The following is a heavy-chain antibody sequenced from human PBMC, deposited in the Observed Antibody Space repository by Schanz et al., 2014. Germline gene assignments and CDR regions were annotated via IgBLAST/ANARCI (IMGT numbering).Heavy chain of an antibody. V-gene: IGHV3-66*01. CDR2: IYSGGST. CDR3: ARGVRIDY. CDR1: GFTVSINY. J-gene: IGHJ4*02. Sequence: EVQLLESGGGLVQPGGSLRLSCAASGFTVSINYMSWVRQAPGKGLEWVSVIYSGGSTYYADSVKGRFTISRDNAENTLYLQMNSLTAEDTAVYYCARGVRIDYWGQGTLVTVAP. D-gene: IGHD3-3*01.